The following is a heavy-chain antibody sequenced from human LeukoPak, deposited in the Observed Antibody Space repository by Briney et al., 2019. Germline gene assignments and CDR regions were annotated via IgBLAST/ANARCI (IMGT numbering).Heavy chain of an antibody. CDR2: INPNSGGT. CDR3: ATEPSSGWQGLDY. V-gene: IGHV1-2*06. J-gene: IGHJ4*02. Sequence: ASVKVSCKASGYTFTGYYMHWVRQAPGQGLEWMGRINPNSGGTDYARKFQGRVTMTRDTSISTAHMELSRLRSDDTAVYYCATEPSSGWQGLDYWGQGTLVTVSS. CDR1: GYTFTGYY. D-gene: IGHD6-19*01.